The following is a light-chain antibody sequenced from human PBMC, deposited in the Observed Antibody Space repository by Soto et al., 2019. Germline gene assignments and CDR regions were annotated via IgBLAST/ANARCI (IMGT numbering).Light chain of an antibody. CDR2: AAS. CDR3: QQRSNWPCT. CDR1: QSVSSY. Sequence: EIVLTQSPATLSLSPGERATLSCRASQSVSSYLAWYQQKPGQAPRLLIYAASSRATGIPARFSGSGSGTDFTLTISSLEPEDFAVYYCQQRSNWPCTFGQGTKVEIK. J-gene: IGKJ1*01. V-gene: IGKV3-11*01.